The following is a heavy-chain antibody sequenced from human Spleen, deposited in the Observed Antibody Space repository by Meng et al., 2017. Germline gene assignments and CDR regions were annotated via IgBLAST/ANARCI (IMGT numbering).Heavy chain of an antibody. V-gene: IGHV3-66*04. CDR3: ARHDWFDP. CDR2: LYSGGGT. Sequence: VPLVGSGGGLVHLGWSRGLSCASSGFIVSSDYMHWLRQAPGKGLEWVSVLYSGGGTYYADSVKGRFTISRDNSKNTVYLQMNSLRAEDTAIYYCARHDWFDPWGQGTLVTVSS. J-gene: IGHJ5*02. CDR1: GFIVSSDY.